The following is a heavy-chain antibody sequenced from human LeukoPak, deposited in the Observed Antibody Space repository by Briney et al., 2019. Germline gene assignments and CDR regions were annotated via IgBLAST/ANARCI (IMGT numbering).Heavy chain of an antibody. CDR2: MNPNSGNT. CDR1: GYTFTSYD. V-gene: IGHV1-8*01. CDR3: AGIGYCSGGSCSDAFDI. Sequence: ASVKVSCKASGYTFTSYDINWVRQATGQGLEWMGWMNPNSGNTGYAQKFQGRVTMTRNSSITTAYMELSSLRSEDTAVYYCAGIGYCSGGSCSDAFDIWGQGRMVAIAS. D-gene: IGHD2-15*01. J-gene: IGHJ3*02.